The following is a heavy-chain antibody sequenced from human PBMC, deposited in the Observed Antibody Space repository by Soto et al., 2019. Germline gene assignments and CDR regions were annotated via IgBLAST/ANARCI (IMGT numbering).Heavy chain of an antibody. Sequence: GGSLRLSCAASGLTFSGFGMHWVRQAPGKGLEWVAVISFDGNNKYYADSVKGRFTISRDNSKNTLYLQMNSLRPEDTAVYYCAKAAGRQLVLGYYFDYWGQGTLVTVSS. CDR3: AKAAGRQLVLGYYFDY. CDR1: GLTFSGFG. V-gene: IGHV3-30*18. D-gene: IGHD6-6*01. CDR2: ISFDGNNK. J-gene: IGHJ4*02.